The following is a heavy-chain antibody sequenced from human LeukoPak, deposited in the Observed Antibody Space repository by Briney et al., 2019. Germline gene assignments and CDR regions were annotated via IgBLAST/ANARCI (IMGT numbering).Heavy chain of an antibody. J-gene: IGHJ6*02. Sequence: SETLSLTCTVSGGSISSYYWSWIRQLPGKGLEWVGYIYYSGSTNYNPSLKSRVTISADTSKNQFSLKLSSVTAADTAVYYCARIKVPATSYYYYYYGMDVWGQGTTVTVSS. CDR3: ARIKVPATSYYYYYYGMDV. D-gene: IGHD2-2*01. V-gene: IGHV4-59*01. CDR2: IYYSGST. CDR1: GGSISSYY.